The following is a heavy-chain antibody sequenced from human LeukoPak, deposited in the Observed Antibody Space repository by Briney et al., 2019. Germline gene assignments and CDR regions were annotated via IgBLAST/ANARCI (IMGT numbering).Heavy chain of an antibody. J-gene: IGHJ3*02. D-gene: IGHD3-22*01. CDR3: TRVKGYYDSSGYYKAHAFDI. V-gene: IGHV4-59*01. CDR2: IYYSGST. CDR1: GGSISSYY. Sequence: SETLSLTCIVSGGSISSYYWSWIRQPPGKGLECIGYIYYSGSTNYNPSLKSRITISVDTSKNQFSLKLSSVTAADTAVYYCTRVKGYYDSSGYYKAHAFDIWGQGTMVTVSS.